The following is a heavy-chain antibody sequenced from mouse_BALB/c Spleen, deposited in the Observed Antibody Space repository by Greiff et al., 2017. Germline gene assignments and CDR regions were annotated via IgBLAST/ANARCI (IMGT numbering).Heavy chain of an antibody. CDR3: ASYYGSSYAMDY. D-gene: IGHD1-1*01. CDR1: GYTFTDYN. J-gene: IGHJ4*01. V-gene: IGHV1S29*02. Sequence: EVQLQQSGPELVKPGASVKISCKASGYTFTDYNMHWVKQSHGKSLEWIGYIYPYNGGTGYNQKFKSKATLTVDNSSSTAYMELRSLTSEDSAVYYCASYYGSSYAMDYWGQGTSVTVSS. CDR2: IYPYNGGT.